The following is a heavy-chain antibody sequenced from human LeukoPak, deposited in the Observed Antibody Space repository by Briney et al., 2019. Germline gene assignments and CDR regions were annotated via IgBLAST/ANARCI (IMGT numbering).Heavy chain of an antibody. CDR2: VSAYNGNT. Sequence: ASVKVSCKASGYTFTSYGISWVRQAPGQGLEWMGWVSAYNGNTNYAQKLQGRVTMTTDTSTSTAYMELRSLRSDDTAVYYCARDLTYTYWFDPWGQGTLVTVSS. D-gene: IGHD4-11*01. CDR1: GYTFTSYG. J-gene: IGHJ5*02. CDR3: ARDLTYTYWFDP. V-gene: IGHV1-18*01.